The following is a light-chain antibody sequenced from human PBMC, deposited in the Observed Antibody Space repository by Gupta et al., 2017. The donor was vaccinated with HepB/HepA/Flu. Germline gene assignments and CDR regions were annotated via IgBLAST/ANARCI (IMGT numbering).Light chain of an antibody. CDR1: TGAVTNYHF. CDR3: LLSYRGPRV. J-gene: IGLJ1*01. Sequence: QAVVPHEPSLTVSPGGTVTLTCGSSTGAVTNYHFLYWFQQTPGQVPRTLIYDTTVRHSWTPARFSGSLLGDKAALTLSGAQPEDEAEYYCLLSYRGPRVFGTGTKVTVL. V-gene: IGLV7-46*01. CDR2: DTT.